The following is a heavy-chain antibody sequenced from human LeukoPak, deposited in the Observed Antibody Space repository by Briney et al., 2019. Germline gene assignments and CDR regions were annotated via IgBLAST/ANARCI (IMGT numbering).Heavy chain of an antibody. CDR3: AREEVYDSSSYSDY. CDR2: IKHSGNT. V-gene: IGHV4-34*01. Sequence: SETLSLTCAVYGGSFSGYYWSWIRQPPGKGLEWFGEIKHSGNTNYNPSLKSRVTISLDTTKNQFSLKLSSVTGADTAVYYCAREEVYDSSSYSDYWGPGTLVTVSS. D-gene: IGHD3-22*01. CDR1: GGSFSGYY. J-gene: IGHJ4*02.